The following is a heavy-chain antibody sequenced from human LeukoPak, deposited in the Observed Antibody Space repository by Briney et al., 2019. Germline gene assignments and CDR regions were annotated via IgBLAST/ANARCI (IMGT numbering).Heavy chain of an antibody. Sequence: GGSLRLSCAASGFTFSIYAMSWVRQAPGKGLRWVSSITSRGESTWYVDSVKGRFTITRDNSENTLYLQMHSLRAEDTAVYYCARDRPNYYGSDGHYYRRDGDYWGRGTLVSVSS. CDR2: ITSRGEST. V-gene: IGHV3-23*01. CDR1: GFTFSIYA. D-gene: IGHD3-22*01. J-gene: IGHJ4*02. CDR3: ARDRPNYYGSDGHYYRRDGDY.